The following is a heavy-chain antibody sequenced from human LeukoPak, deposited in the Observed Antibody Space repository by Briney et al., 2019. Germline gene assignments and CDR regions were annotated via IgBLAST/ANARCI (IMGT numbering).Heavy chain of an antibody. V-gene: IGHV1-69*01. CDR3: ARNRDILTGPAWYYYYYMDV. D-gene: IGHD3-9*01. CDR2: IIPIFGTA. CDR1: GGTFSSYA. J-gene: IGHJ6*03. Sequence: SVKVSCKASGGTFSSYAISWVRQAPGQGLEWMGGIIPIFGTANYAQKFQGRVTITADESTSTAYMELSSLRSEDTAVYYCARNRDILTGPAWYYYYYMDVRGKGTTVTVSS.